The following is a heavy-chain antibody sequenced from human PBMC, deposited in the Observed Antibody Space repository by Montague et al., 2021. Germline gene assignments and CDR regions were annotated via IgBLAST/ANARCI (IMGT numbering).Heavy chain of an antibody. D-gene: IGHD2-21*02. J-gene: IGHJ6*02. CDR3: AREGTSGRDSYNGMDV. CDR2: ITGSSYI. V-gene: IGHV3-21*06. CDR1: GFSFSSYG. Sequence: SLRLSCAASGFSFSSYGMHWVRQAPGKGLEWVSSITGSSYISFAESLGGRFTISRDNAASSLYLQINSLRTEGTAVYYCAREGTSGRDSYNGMDVWGQGTTVIVSS.